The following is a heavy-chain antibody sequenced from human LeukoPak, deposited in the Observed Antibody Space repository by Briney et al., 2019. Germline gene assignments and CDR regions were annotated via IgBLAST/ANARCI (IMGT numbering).Heavy chain of an antibody. J-gene: IGHJ6*02. Sequence: SETLSLTCTVSGGSISSYYWSWIRQPPGKGLEWIGYIYYSGSTNYNPSLKSRVTISVDTSKNQFSLKLSSVTAADTAAYYCARHGDYDSSGYYYYYGMDVWGQGTTVTVSS. D-gene: IGHD3-22*01. V-gene: IGHV4-59*01. CDR2: IYYSGST. CDR3: ARHGDYDSSGYYYYYGMDV. CDR1: GGSISSYY.